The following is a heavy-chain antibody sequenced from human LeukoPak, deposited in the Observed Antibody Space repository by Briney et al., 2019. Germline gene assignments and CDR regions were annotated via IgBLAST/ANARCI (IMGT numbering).Heavy chain of an antibody. CDR1: GFTFDDYG. J-gene: IGHJ5*02. D-gene: IGHD3-3*01. CDR3: ARDPTGHRKVNTIFGVATWWFDP. V-gene: IGHV3-23*01. CDR2: ISDGGGIT. Sequence: GGSLRLSCAASGFTFDDYGMSWVRQAPGKGLEWVSTISDGGGITYYADSVKGRYTISRDNSKNTLFLQMNSLRAEDTAVYYCARDPTGHRKVNTIFGVATWWFDPWGQGTLVTVSS.